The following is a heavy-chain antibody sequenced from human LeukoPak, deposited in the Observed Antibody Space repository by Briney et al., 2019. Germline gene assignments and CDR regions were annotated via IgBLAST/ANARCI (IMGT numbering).Heavy chain of an antibody. CDR1: GFSFSSYC. Sequence: GGSLRPSCAASGFSFSSYCMNWVRQAPGKGLEWVAIIREDGSETYYVDSVKGRFTISRDNAKNSLYLQMNSLRVEDTAVYYCAKAGGDIKYRHFDFWGQGTLVTVSS. J-gene: IGHJ4*02. V-gene: IGHV3-7*01. CDR2: IREDGSET. D-gene: IGHD2-2*01. CDR3: AKAGGDIKYRHFDF.